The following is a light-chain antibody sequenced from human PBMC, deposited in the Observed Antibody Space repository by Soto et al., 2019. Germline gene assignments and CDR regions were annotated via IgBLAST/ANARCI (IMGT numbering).Light chain of an antibody. CDR1: QSISNY. J-gene: IGKJ1*01. V-gene: IGKV1-39*01. CDR3: QQSYNSPRT. Sequence: DIEMTQSPSSLSASVGDRVTITCRASQSISNYLNWYQQRPGKAPKFLIYAASNLQSGVPSRFSGGGSGTDFTLTISNLQPEDFATYYCQQSYNSPRTFGQGTKVEIK. CDR2: AAS.